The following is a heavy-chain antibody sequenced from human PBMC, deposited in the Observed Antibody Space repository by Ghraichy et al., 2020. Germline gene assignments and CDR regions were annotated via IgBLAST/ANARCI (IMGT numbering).Heavy chain of an antibody. V-gene: IGHV3-15*01. Sequence: GGSLRLSCAASGFTFSNAWMSWVRQAPGKGLEWVGRIKSKTDGGTTDYAAPVKGRFTISRDDSKNTLYLQMNSLKTEDTAVYYCTTDPKGGIQLRETRYWGQGTLVTVSS. CDR3: TTDPKGGIQLRETRY. J-gene: IGHJ4*02. CDR1: GFTFSNAW. CDR2: IKSKTDGGTT. D-gene: IGHD5-18*01.